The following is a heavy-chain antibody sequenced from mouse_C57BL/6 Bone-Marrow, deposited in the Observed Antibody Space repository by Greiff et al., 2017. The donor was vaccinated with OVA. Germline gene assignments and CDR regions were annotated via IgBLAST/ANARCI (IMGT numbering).Heavy chain of an antibody. CDR3: ANGSSSWFAY. CDR2: ISDGGSDT. Sequence: EVQGVESGGGLVKPGGSLKLSCAASGFTFSSYAMSWVRQTPEKRLEWVATISDGGSDTYYPDNVKGRFTISRDNAKNNLYLQMSHLKSEDTAMYYCANGSSSWFAYWGQGTLVTVSA. V-gene: IGHV5-4*01. D-gene: IGHD1-1*01. CDR1: GFTFSSYA. J-gene: IGHJ3*01.